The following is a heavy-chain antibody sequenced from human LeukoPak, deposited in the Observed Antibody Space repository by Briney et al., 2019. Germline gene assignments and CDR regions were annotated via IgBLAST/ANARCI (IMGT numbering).Heavy chain of an antibody. CDR3: ARCDYGDALDY. J-gene: IGHJ4*02. CDR1: GGTFSSYA. Sequence: SVKVSCKASGGTFSSYAISWVRQAPGQGLEWMGGIIPIFGTANYAQKFQGRVTITADESTSTAYMELRSLRSDDTAVYYCARCDYGDALDYWGQGTLVTVSS. D-gene: IGHD4-17*01. CDR2: IIPIFGTA. V-gene: IGHV1-69*13.